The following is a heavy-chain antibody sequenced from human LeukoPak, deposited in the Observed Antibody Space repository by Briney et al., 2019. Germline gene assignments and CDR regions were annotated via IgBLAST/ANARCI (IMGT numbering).Heavy chain of an antibody. CDR2: ISGYNGNT. Sequence: ASVKVSCKASGYIFTNFGISWVRQARGQGLEWMGWISGYNGNTKYVQKFQGRVTMTTDTSTSTAYMELRSLRSDDTAVYYCARDLPRRWNSRDFDYWGQGTLVTVSS. CDR3: ARDLPRRWNSRDFDY. J-gene: IGHJ4*02. CDR1: GYIFTNFG. D-gene: IGHD1-7*01. V-gene: IGHV1-18*01.